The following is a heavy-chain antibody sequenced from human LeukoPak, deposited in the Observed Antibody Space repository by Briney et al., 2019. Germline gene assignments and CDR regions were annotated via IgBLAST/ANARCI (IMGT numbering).Heavy chain of an antibody. CDR3: AKFGVYYDRLKGENDVFDY. D-gene: IGHD3-22*01. V-gene: IGHV3-30*02. J-gene: IGHJ4*02. CDR2: IRYDGSNK. CDR1: GFTFSSYG. Sequence: GGSLRLSCAAPGFTFSSYGMHWVRQAPGKGLEWVAFIRYDGSNKYYADSVKGRFTISRDNSKNTLYLQMNSLRAEDTAVYYRAKFGVYYDRLKGENDVFDYWGQGTLVTVSS.